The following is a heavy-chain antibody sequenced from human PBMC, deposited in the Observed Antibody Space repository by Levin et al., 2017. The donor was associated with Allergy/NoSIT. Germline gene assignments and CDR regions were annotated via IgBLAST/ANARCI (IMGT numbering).Heavy chain of an antibody. V-gene: IGHV1-2*02. Sequence: GESLKISCKASGYTFVHNYIHWVRQAPGQGLEWVGWINSNNGVTNYPRKFQGRVTLTRDTSISTTYMDLSTLISDDTAVYYCARGSGTSYFDYWGQGTVVTVAS. J-gene: IGHJ4*02. CDR2: INSNNGVT. D-gene: IGHD3-10*01. CDR3: ARGSGTSYFDY. CDR1: GYTFVHNY.